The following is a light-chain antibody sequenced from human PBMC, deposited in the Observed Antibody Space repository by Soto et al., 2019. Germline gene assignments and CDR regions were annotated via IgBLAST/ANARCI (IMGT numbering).Light chain of an antibody. CDR2: NDY. CDR3: AVWDDSLRGVV. V-gene: IGLV1-47*02. CDR1: TSNVGSNL. Sequence: QPVLAQPPSASGTPGQRVTISCSGSTSNVGSNLASWYQQLPGSAPKLLIYNDYERPSGVPDRFSGSKSGTSASLGISGLRSEDEADYFCAVWDDSLRGVVFGGGTKVTVL. J-gene: IGLJ2*01.